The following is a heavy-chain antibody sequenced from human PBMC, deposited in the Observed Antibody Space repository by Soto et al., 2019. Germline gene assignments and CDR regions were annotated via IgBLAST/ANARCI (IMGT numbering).Heavy chain of an antibody. CDR3: ARDNKYYYGSGSLTGY. D-gene: IGHD3-10*01. Sequence: QVQLVQSGAEVKKPGSSVKVSCKASGGTFSSYTISWVRQAPGQGLEWMGRIIPILGIANYAQKFQGRVTITADKSTSTAYMELSSLRSEDTAVYYCARDNKYYYGSGSLTGYWGQGTLVTVSS. CDR2: IIPILGIA. CDR1: GGTFSSYT. V-gene: IGHV1-69*08. J-gene: IGHJ4*02.